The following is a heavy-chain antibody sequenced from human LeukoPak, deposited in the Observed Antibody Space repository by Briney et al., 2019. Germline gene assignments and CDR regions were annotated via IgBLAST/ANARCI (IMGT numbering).Heavy chain of an antibody. J-gene: IGHJ4*02. CDR2: INPNSGGT. V-gene: IGHV1-2*02. D-gene: IGHD6-19*01. CDR1: GYTFTGYY. Sequence: ASVKVSCKASGYTFTGYYMDWVRQAPGQGLEWKGWINPNSGGTNYAQKFQGRVTMTRDTSISTAYMELSRLRSDDTAVYYCARGYSSGWYRFPDQGKGGVDYWGQGTLVTVSS. CDR3: ARGYSSGWYRFPDQGKGGVDY.